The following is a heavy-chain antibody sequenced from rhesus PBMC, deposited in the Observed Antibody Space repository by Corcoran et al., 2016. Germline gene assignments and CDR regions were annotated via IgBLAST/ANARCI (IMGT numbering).Heavy chain of an antibody. J-gene: IGHJ4*01. V-gene: IGHV1-138*01. CDR1: GYTFTDYY. CDR3: ESRLSTEYCSGIYCQTEEFDY. Sequence: QVQLVQSGAEVKKPGSSVKVSCKASGYTFTDYYMYWVRQTPGQGLEWTDEINPQTGGTNSAQKFHGRITMTRDTSTSTAYMELSSLRSEDTAVYYCESRLSTEYCSGIYCQTEEFDYWGQGVLVTVSS. CDR2: INPQTGGT. D-gene: IGHD2-27*01.